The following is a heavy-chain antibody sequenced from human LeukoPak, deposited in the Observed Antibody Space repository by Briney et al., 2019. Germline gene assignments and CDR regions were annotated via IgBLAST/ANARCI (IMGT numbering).Heavy chain of an antibody. J-gene: IGHJ3*02. CDR3: ARSITMFGVVWDAFDI. V-gene: IGHV4-38-2*01. CDR1: GYSIRSGYY. D-gene: IGHD3-3*01. CDR2: IYHSGSS. Sequence: SETLSLTCAVSGYSIRSGYYWGWIRQPPGKGLEWIGSIYHSGSSYYIPSLKSRVTISVDTSKNQFSLKLSSVTAADTAVYYCARSITMFGVVWDAFDIWGQGTMVTVSS.